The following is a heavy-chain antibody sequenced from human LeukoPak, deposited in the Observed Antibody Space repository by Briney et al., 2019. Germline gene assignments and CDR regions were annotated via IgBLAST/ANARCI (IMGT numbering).Heavy chain of an antibody. V-gene: IGHV3-21*01. Sequence: KTGGSLRLSCAASGFTFSSYSMNWVRQAPGKGLEWVSSISSSSYIYYADSVKGRFTISRENAKNSLYLLMNSLRAGDTAIYYCAREIALAAWAAFDIWGQGTMVTVSS. CDR3: AREIALAAWAAFDI. CDR1: GFTFSSYS. CDR2: ISSSSYI. J-gene: IGHJ3*02. D-gene: IGHD6-19*01.